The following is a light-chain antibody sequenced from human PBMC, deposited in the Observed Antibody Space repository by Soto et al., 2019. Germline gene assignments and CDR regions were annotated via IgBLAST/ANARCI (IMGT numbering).Light chain of an antibody. Sequence: DIVMTQSPDSLAVSLGERATINCKSSQSVLYSSNNKNYLAWYQQKPGQPPKVLIYWASTRESGVRDRFSGSGSGTDFTLTINNLQAEDVAVYYCQQYYSTLFTFGGGTKVEIK. J-gene: IGKJ4*01. CDR3: QQYYSTLFT. CDR1: QSVLYSSNNKNY. CDR2: WAS. V-gene: IGKV4-1*01.